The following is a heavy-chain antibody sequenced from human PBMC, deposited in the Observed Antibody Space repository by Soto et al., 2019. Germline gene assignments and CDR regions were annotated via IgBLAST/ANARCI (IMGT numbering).Heavy chain of an antibody. D-gene: IGHD3-9*01. V-gene: IGHV1-46*03. CDR2: INPSGGST. J-gene: IGHJ6*03. CDR3: ARDPGDDILTGYPRSPFAVYYYMDV. CDR1: GYTFTSYY. Sequence: ASVKVSCKASGYTFTSYYMHWVRQAPGQGLEWMGIINPSGGSTSYAQKFQGRVTMTRDTSTSTVYMELSSLRSEDTAVYYCARDPGDDILTGYPRSPFAVYYYMDVWGKGTTVTVSS.